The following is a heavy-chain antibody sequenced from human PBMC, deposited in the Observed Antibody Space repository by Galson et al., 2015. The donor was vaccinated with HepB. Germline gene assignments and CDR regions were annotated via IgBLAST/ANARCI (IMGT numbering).Heavy chain of an antibody. CDR1: GYTFTSYG. CDR2: ISAYNGNT. D-gene: IGHD3-16*02. CDR3: ARDLDYDYLWGSHRYSKGYYYYGLDV. Sequence: SVKVSCKASGYTFTSYGITWVRQAPGQGLEWMGWISAYNGNTKYEQKVQGRVTMTTDTFTSTAYMELRSLRSDDTAVYYCARDLDYDYLWGSHRYSKGYYYYGLDVWGQGTTVTVSS. J-gene: IGHJ6*02. V-gene: IGHV1-18*01.